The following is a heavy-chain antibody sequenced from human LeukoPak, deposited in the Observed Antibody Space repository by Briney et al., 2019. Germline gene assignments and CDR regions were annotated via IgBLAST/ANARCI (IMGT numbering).Heavy chain of an antibody. CDR2: IYHSGST. Sequence: GSLRLSCTASGFTLSSYAMSWVRQPPGKGLEWIGEIYHSGSTNYNPSLRSRVTISVDRSKNQFALKLTSVTAADTAVYYCARGQGSYGDYWGQGTLVIVSS. J-gene: IGHJ4*02. CDR1: GFTLSSYAM. D-gene: IGHD5-18*01. CDR3: ARGQGSYGDY. V-gene: IGHV4-4*02.